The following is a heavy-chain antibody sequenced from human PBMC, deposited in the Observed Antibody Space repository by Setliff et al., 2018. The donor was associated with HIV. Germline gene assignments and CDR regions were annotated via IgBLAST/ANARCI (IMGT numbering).Heavy chain of an antibody. V-gene: IGHV1-2*02. CDR2: INPNSGGT. D-gene: IGHD6-13*01. CDR1: GYTFTSYG. Sequence: ASVKVSCKASGYTFTSYGISWVRQAPGQGLEWMGWINPNSGGTNYAQKFQGRVNMTRDTSISTTYMELSRLRSDDTAVYYCARDPGYKSTWYGVFDIWGQGTRVTVSS. J-gene: IGHJ3*02. CDR3: ARDPGYKSTWYGVFDI.